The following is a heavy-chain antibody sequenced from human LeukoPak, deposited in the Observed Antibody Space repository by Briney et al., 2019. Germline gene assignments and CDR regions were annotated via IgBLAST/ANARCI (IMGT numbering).Heavy chain of an antibody. CDR2: IHNSGRT. CDR3: ARHFRPVQLRGLNWFDP. Sequence: SETLSLTCTVSGGSIRSYYWSWIRQSPGKGLEWIGYIHNSGRTNYNASLKSRVTMSVDTSKKQFSLKLSSVTAADTAVYYCARHFRPVQLRGLNWFDPWGQGTLVTVSS. V-gene: IGHV4-59*08. D-gene: IGHD4-17*01. CDR1: GGSIRSYY. J-gene: IGHJ5*02.